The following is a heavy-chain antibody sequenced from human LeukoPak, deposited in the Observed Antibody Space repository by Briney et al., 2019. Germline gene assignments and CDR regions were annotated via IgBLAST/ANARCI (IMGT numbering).Heavy chain of an antibody. CDR3: ITSIDPSVDY. D-gene: IGHD1-14*01. Sequence: SVKVSCKASGFTFTSSAVQWVRQARGQRLEWIGWIVVGSGNTNYAQKFQGRATMTRNTSISTAYMELSSLRSEDAAVYYCITSIDPSVDYWGQGTLVTVSS. V-gene: IGHV1-58*01. CDR2: IVVGSGNT. J-gene: IGHJ4*02. CDR1: GFTFTSSA.